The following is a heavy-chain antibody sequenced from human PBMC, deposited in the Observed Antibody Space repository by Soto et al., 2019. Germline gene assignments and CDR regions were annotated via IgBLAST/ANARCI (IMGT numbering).Heavy chain of an antibody. CDR1: GYTFTSYG. D-gene: IGHD3-3*01. V-gene: IGHV1-18*01. Sequence: ASVKVSCKASGYTFTSYGISWVRQAPGQGLEWMGWISAYNGNTNYAQKLQGRVTMTTDTSTSTAYMELRSLRSDDTAVYYCAREGSYYDFWSGYPGDYYMDVWGKGTTVTVSS. J-gene: IGHJ6*03. CDR3: AREGSYYDFWSGYPGDYYMDV. CDR2: ISAYNGNT.